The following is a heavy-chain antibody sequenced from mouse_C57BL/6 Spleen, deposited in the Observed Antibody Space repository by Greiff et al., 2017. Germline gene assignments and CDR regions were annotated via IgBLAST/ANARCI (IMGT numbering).Heavy chain of an antibody. Sequence: VQLQQSVAEFVRPGASVKLSCTASGFNIKNTYMDWVKQRPEQGLEWMGRIDTADGNTKYAPKFQGKVTITADTSSNTAYLQLSSLTSEDTAIYSCARANCDYWGQGTTLTVSS. CDR1: GFNIKNTY. J-gene: IGHJ2*01. CDR3: ARANCDY. CDR2: IDTADGNT. V-gene: IGHV14-3*01.